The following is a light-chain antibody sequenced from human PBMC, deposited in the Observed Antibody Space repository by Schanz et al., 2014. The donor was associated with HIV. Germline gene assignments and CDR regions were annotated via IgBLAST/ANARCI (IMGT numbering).Light chain of an antibody. CDR3: QQYQTYPYT. CDR2: RAS. CDR1: QYISGW. V-gene: IGKV1-5*03. Sequence: DIQMTQSPSTLSASVGDRVTITCRASQYISGWLAWYQQKPGQAPKLLISRASSLETGVSLRFSGGGSGTEFTLTISSLQPDDFATYYCQQYQTYPYTFGQGTKLEIK. J-gene: IGKJ2*01.